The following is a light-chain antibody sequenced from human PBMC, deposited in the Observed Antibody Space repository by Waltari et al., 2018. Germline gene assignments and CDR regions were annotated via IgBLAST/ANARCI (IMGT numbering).Light chain of an antibody. CDR1: IRYVGGYAY. J-gene: IGLJ2*01. CDR2: EVN. Sequence: QSALTQPPSASGSPGQSVTISCTGTIRYVGGYAYVPWYQQHPGKAPKVMIYEVNKRPSGVPDRFSGSKSGSTASLTVSGLQADDEAAYYCSSYAGSNTVVFGGGTKLTVL. CDR3: SSYAGSNTVV. V-gene: IGLV2-8*01.